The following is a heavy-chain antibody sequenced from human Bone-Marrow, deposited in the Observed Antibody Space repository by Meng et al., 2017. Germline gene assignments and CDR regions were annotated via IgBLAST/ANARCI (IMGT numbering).Heavy chain of an antibody. Sequence: SETLSLTCTVSGGSISSSSYYWGWIRQPPGKGLEWIGSIYYSGSTYYNPSLKSRVTMSVDTSKNQFSLKLSSVTAADTAVYYCARSRTKVPPDYWGQGTLVTVSS. V-gene: IGHV4-39*07. CDR3: ARSRTKVPPDY. CDR1: GGSISSSSYY. J-gene: IGHJ4*02. D-gene: IGHD1-14*01. CDR2: IYYSGST.